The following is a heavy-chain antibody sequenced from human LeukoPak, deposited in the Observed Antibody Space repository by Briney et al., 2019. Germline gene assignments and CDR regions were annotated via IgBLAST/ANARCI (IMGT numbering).Heavy chain of an antibody. V-gene: IGHV2-5*01. CDR2: IYWNDDK. CDR3: ARPVKYYYDSSGYSPWFDP. Sequence: SGPTLVNPTQTLTLTCTFSGFSLSTSGVGVGWIRQPPGKALEWLALIYWNDDKRYSPSLKSRLTITKDTSKNQVVLTMTNMDPVDTATYYCARPVKYYYDSSGYSPWFDPWGQGTLVTVSS. D-gene: IGHD3-22*01. CDR1: GFSLSTSGVG. J-gene: IGHJ5*02.